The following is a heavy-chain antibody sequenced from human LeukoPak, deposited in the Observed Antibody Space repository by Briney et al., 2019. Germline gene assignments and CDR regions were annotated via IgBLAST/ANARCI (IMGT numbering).Heavy chain of an antibody. CDR2: INTDGSGT. J-gene: IGHJ6*02. Sequence: GGSLRLSCAASGFTFSSNWMHWVRQGPGKGLVWVSRINTDGSGTSYADAVKGRFTISRDNAKNTLYLQMNSLRPEDTAVYYCVRGDTYDYYYYYGMDVWGQGTTVTVSS. D-gene: IGHD5-18*01. CDR1: GFTFSSNW. CDR3: VRGDTYDYYYYYGMDV. V-gene: IGHV3-74*01.